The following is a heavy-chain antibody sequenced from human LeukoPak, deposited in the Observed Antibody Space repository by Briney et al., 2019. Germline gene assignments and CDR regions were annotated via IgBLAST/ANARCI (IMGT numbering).Heavy chain of an antibody. D-gene: IGHD6-19*01. V-gene: IGHV1-46*01. CDR1: GNNFISDY. CDR3: ARDNSVWAFDY. J-gene: IGHJ4*02. Sequence: GASVKVSCKTSGNNFISDYIHWVRQAPGQGLEWMGRIIPRDGNTIYAQKFQGRVAMTMDTSTRTVFMELNSLRSDDSAVYFCARDNSVWAFDYWGQGTLVTVSS. CDR2: IIPRDGNT.